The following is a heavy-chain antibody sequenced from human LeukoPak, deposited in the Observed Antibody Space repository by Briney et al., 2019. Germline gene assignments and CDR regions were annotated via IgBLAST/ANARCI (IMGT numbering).Heavy chain of an antibody. J-gene: IGHJ4*02. D-gene: IGHD6-19*01. Sequence: SQTLSLTCAISGDSVSSNTAGWNWIRQSPSSGLEWLGRTYYRSKWYNEYAVSVKSRITINPDTSKNQFSLQLNSVTPEDTAVYYCARQQWLVIDYWGQGTLVTVSS. CDR2: TYYRSKWYN. CDR3: ARQQWLVIDY. CDR1: GDSVSSNTAG. V-gene: IGHV6-1*01.